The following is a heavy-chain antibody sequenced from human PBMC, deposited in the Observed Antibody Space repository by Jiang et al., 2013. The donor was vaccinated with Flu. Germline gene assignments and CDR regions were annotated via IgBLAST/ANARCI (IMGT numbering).Heavy chain of an antibody. J-gene: IGHJ5*02. CDR1: GFTVSSNY. D-gene: IGHD3-22*01. CDR3: ARERKRALETYYYDSSGQNWFDP. Sequence: QLLESGGGLIQPGGSLRLSCAASGFTVSSNYMSWVRQAPGKGLEWVSVIYSGGSTYYADSVKGRFTISRDNSKDTLYLQMNSLRAEDTAVYYCARERKRALETYYYDSSGQNWFDPWGQGTLVTVSS. V-gene: IGHV3-53*01. CDR2: IYSGGST.